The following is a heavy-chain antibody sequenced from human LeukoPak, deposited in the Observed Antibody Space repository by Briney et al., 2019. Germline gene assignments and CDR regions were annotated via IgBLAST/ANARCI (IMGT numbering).Heavy chain of an antibody. Sequence: SGGSLRLSCAASGFTFSNAWMSWVRQAPGKGLEWVGRIKSKTDGGTTDYAAPVKGRFTISRDGSKNTLYLQMNSLKTEDTAVYYCTTDRITGTTRFDYWGQGTLVTVSS. CDR2: IKSKTDGGTT. CDR3: TTDRITGTTRFDY. V-gene: IGHV3-15*01. D-gene: IGHD1-7*01. J-gene: IGHJ4*02. CDR1: GFTFSNAW.